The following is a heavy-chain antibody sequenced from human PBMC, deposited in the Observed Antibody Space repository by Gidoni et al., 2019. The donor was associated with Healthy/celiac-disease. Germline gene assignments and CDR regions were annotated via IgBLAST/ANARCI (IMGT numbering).Heavy chain of an antibody. D-gene: IGHD3-22*01. V-gene: IGHV3-21*01. CDR2: ISSSSSYI. CDR1: GFTFSSDS. CDR3: ARDYYDSSGSRSYFDY. Sequence: EVQLVESGGGLVKPGGSLRLSCAASGFTFSSDSMNWVRQAPGKGLEWVSSISSSSSYIYYADSVKGRFTISRDNAKNSLYLQMNSLRAEDTAVYYCARDYYDSSGSRSYFDYWGQGTLVTVSS. J-gene: IGHJ4*02.